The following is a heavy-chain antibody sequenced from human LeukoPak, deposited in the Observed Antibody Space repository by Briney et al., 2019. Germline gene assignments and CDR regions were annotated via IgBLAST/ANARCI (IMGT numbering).Heavy chain of an antibody. CDR3: ASACGGDCYPFTDTFDY. D-gene: IGHD2-21*02. J-gene: IGHJ4*02. Sequence: GGSLRLSCAASGFTFSSYGMHWVRQAPGKGLEWVANIKQDGSEKYYVDSVKGRFTISRDNAKNSLYLQMNSLRAEDTAVYYCASACGGDCYPFTDTFDYWGQGTLVTVSS. CDR1: GFTFSSYG. CDR2: IKQDGSEK. V-gene: IGHV3-7*01.